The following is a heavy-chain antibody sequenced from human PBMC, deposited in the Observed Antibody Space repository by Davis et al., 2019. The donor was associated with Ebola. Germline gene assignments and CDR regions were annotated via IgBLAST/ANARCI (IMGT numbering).Heavy chain of an antibody. Sequence: AASVKVSCKASGYTFTSYAISWVRQAPGQGLEWMGGFIPIFGTANYAQRFQGRVTMTRDTSTSTVYMELSSLRSEDTAVYYCARALGIAALDYWGQGTLVTVSS. D-gene: IGHD6-13*01. J-gene: IGHJ4*02. CDR1: GYTFTSYA. CDR2: FIPIFGTA. CDR3: ARALGIAALDY. V-gene: IGHV1-69*05.